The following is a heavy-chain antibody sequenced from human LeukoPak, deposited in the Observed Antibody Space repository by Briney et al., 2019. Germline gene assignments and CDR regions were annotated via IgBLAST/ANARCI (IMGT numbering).Heavy chain of an antibody. V-gene: IGHV4-59*01. CDR1: GVSISNFY. D-gene: IGHD2-21*02. CDR3: AGRQQIVAVTASRDSFDI. J-gene: IGHJ3*02. CDR2: IYHNGRA. Sequence: PSETLSLTCIVSGVSISNFYWSWIRQPPGKGLEWIGYIYHNGRARYRPSLDSRVTMSLDTSKNQFSLKVKSLTAADTAVYYCAGRQQIVAVTASRDSFDIWGQGTMVTVSS.